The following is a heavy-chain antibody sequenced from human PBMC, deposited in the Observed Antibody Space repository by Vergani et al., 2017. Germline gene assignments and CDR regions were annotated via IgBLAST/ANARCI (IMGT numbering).Heavy chain of an antibody. V-gene: IGHV4-61*02. J-gene: IGHJ6*02. CDR1: GGSISSGSYY. Sequence: QVQLQESGPGLVKPSQTLSLTCTVPGGSISSGSYYWSWIRQPAGKGLEWIGRIYTSGSTNYNPSLKSRVTISVDTSKNQFSLKLSSVTAADTAVYYCARGHGYKDEGGRDVWGQGTTVTVSS. D-gene: IGHD5-24*01. CDR2: IYTSGST. CDR3: ARGHGYKDEGGRDV.